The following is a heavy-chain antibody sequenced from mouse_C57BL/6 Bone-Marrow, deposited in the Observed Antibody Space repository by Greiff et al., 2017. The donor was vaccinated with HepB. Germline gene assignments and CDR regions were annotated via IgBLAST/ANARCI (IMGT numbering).Heavy chain of an antibody. V-gene: IGHV5-6*01. CDR3: ARQWGITTVVDIWAMDY. CDR2: ISSGGSYT. D-gene: IGHD1-1*01. Sequence: DVQLVESGGDLVKPGGSLKLPCAASGFTFSSYGMSWVRQTPDKRLEWVATISSGGSYTYYPDSVKGRFTISRDNAKNTLYLQMSSLKSEDTAMYYCARQWGITTVVDIWAMDYWGQGTSVTVSS. J-gene: IGHJ4*01. CDR1: GFTFSSYG.